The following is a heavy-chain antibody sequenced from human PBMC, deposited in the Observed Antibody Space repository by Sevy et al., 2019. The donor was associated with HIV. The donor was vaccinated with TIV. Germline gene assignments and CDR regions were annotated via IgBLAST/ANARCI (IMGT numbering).Heavy chain of an antibody. J-gene: IGHJ4*02. CDR3: ARGSHDYGDYDRDVGFDY. CDR1: GFTFSSYT. V-gene: IGHV3-21*01. D-gene: IGHD4-17*01. Sequence: GGSLRLSYADSGFTFSSYTMNWVRQAPGKGLEWVSSISSTGNYIYYADSLKGRFSISRDNAKNSLYLQMNSLRAEDTAVYYCARGSHDYGDYDRDVGFDYWGQGTLVTVSS. CDR2: ISSTGNYI.